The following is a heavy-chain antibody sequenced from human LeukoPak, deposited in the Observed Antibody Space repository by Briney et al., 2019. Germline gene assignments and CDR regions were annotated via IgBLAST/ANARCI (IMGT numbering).Heavy chain of an antibody. CDR3: ARHGVEATPDYYYMDV. CDR2: IYYSGST. V-gene: IGHV4-39*01. CDR1: GGSISSSSYY. Sequence: PSETLSLTCTVPGGSISSSSYYWGWIRQPPGKGREWIGSIYYSGSTYYNPSLKSRVTISVDTSKNQFSLKLSSVTAADTAVYYCARHGVEATPDYYYMDVWGKGTTVTVSS. D-gene: IGHD1-26*01. J-gene: IGHJ6*03.